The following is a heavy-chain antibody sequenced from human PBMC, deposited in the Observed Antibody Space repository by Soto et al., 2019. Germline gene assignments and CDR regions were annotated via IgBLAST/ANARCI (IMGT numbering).Heavy chain of an antibody. CDR3: ASRSSGWYYDY. J-gene: IGHJ4*02. D-gene: IGHD6-19*01. CDR1: GFTFSNYA. CDR2: ISGSGGST. V-gene: IGHV3-23*01. Sequence: EVQLLESGGGLVQPGGSLRLSCAASGFTFSNYAMKWVRQAPGKGLEWVSVISGSGGSTYYADSVKGRFTISRDNSKNTLYLQMNSLRAEDTAVYYCASRSSGWYYDYWGQGTLVTVCS.